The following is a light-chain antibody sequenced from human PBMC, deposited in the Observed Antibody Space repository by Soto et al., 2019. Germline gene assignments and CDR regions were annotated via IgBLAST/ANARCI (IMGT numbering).Light chain of an antibody. CDR2: GAS. V-gene: IGKV3-15*01. CDR1: QSVSSN. J-gene: IGKJ1*01. Sequence: EIGMTQSPATLSVSQGERATLSCRASQSVSSNLAWYQQKPGQAPRLLIDGASTRATGIPARFSGSGSGTEFTLTISSLQSEDFAVYYCQQYNNWPRTFGQGTKVDIK. CDR3: QQYNNWPRT.